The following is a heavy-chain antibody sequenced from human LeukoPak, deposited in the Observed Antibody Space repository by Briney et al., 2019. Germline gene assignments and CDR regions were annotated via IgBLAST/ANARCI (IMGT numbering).Heavy chain of an antibody. J-gene: IGHJ3*01. V-gene: IGHV4-61*02. D-gene: IGHD2-15*01. CDR2: IYTSGSA. CDR1: GGSISGGSISGYH. Sequence: SETLSLTCSVSGGSISGGSISGYHWSWIRQPPGKGLEWIGRIYTSGSANYNPSLQSRVTMSVATSRNQFSLNLSSVTAADTAVYYCARTLLPAVKGAFDVWGQGTMVTVSS. CDR3: ARTLLPAVKGAFDV.